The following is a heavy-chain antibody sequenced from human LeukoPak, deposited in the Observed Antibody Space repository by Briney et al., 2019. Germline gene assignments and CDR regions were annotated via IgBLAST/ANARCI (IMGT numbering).Heavy chain of an antibody. CDR3: AKDRGYNILTGYSKGHYFDY. D-gene: IGHD3-9*01. V-gene: IGHV3-21*01. CDR1: GFTFNTYT. CDR2: ISSSSSYI. Sequence: GGSLRLSCAASGFTFNTYTMNWVRQAPGKGLEWVSFISSSSSYIYYADSLKGRFTISRDNAKNTLNLQMDSLKTEDTAVYYCAKDRGYNILTGYSKGHYFDYWGQGTLVTVSS. J-gene: IGHJ4*02.